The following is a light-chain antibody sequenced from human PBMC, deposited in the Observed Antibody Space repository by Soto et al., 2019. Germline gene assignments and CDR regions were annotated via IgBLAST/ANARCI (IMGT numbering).Light chain of an antibody. V-gene: IGLV2-14*03. CDR2: EVT. CDR3: SSYTTSSTVV. Sequence: QSVLTQPSSVFGSPGQSITISCTGTISDVGGYNFVSWYQQLPGKAPKLMIYEVTSRPSGVSNRFSGSKSGNTASLTISGLQPEDEAEYYCSSYTTSSTVVFGTGTKVTV. J-gene: IGLJ1*01. CDR1: ISDVGGYNF.